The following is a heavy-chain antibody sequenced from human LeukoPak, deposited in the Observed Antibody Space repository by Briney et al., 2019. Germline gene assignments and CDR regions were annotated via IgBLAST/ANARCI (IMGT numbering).Heavy chain of an antibody. CDR2: INHSGST. CDR1: GGSFSGYY. V-gene: IGHV4-34*01. Sequence: PSETLSLTCAVYGGSFSGYYWSWIRQPPGKGLEWIGEINHSGSTNYNPSLKSRVTISVDTSKNQFSLKLSSVTAADTAVYYCARGQEVSLGYWGQGTLVTVSS. CDR3: ARGQEVSLGY. J-gene: IGHJ4*02.